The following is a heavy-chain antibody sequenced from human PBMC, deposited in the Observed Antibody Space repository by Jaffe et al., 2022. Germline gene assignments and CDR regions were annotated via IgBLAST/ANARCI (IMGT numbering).Heavy chain of an antibody. V-gene: IGHV3-48*01. D-gene: IGHD3-10*01. CDR3: ARGSYDSGSYYPP. CDR1: GFTFSSYN. J-gene: IGHJ4*02. CDR2: ISSSSTTI. Sequence: EAQLVESGGGLVQPGGSLRLSCAASGFTFSSYNMNWVRQAPGKGLEWVSYISSSSTTIYYADSVKGRFTISRDNAENSLYLQMNSLRAEDTAVYYCARGSYDSGSYYPPWGQGTLVTVSS.